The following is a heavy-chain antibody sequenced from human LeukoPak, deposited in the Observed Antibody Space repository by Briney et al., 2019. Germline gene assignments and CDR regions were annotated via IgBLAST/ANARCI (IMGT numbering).Heavy chain of an antibody. CDR3: ATTEAGSTSYFDY. J-gene: IGHJ4*02. D-gene: IGHD6-25*01. Sequence: PGGSLRXXXAXXGXTFSSYGMHWVRQAPGKGLEWVAVISYDGSNKYYADSVKGRFTISRDNSKNTLYLQMNSLRAEDTAVYYCATTEAGSTSYFDYWGQGTLVTVSS. CDR2: ISYDGSNK. V-gene: IGHV3-30*03. CDR1: GXTFSSYG.